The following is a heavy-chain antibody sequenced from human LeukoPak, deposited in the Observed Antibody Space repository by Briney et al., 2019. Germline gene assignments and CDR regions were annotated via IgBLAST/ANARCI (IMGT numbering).Heavy chain of an antibody. CDR1: GYTFAGYY. V-gene: IGHV1-2*02. CDR3: ARAGPSTAMVKDLDY. CDR2: INPNSGGT. Sequence: ASVKVSCKASGYTFAGYYMHWVRQAPGQGLEWMGWINPNSGGTNYAQKFQGRVTMTRDTSISTAYMELSRLRSDDTAVYYCARAGPSTAMVKDLDYWGQGTLVTVSS. J-gene: IGHJ4*02. D-gene: IGHD5-18*01.